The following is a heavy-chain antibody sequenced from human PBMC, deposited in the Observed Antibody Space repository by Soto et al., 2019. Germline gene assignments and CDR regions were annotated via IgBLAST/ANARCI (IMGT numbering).Heavy chain of an antibody. Sequence: SETLSLTCTVSCASISSYLWSWIRQPAGKGLEWIGRIHVSGDTNYNPSLRSRVSMSVDTSMNQFSLRLSSVTAADTAMYFCAREEYSSSWYNWLDPWGQGTQVTVSS. CDR3: AREEYSSSWYNWLDP. V-gene: IGHV4-4*07. CDR1: CASISSYL. D-gene: IGHD6-13*01. J-gene: IGHJ5*02. CDR2: IHVSGDT.